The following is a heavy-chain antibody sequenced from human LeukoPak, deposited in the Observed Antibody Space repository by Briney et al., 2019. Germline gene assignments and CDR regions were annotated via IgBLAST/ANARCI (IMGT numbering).Heavy chain of an antibody. J-gene: IGHJ4*02. CDR1: GYTLTELS. Sequence: ASVKVSCKVSGYTLTELSMHWVRQAPGKGLEWMGGFDPEDGETIYAQKFQGRVTITADESTSTAYMELSSLRSEDTAVYYCARAHYYDSSGYEGEDYWGQGTLVTVSS. V-gene: IGHV1-24*01. CDR3: ARAHYYDSSGYEGEDY. D-gene: IGHD3-22*01. CDR2: FDPEDGET.